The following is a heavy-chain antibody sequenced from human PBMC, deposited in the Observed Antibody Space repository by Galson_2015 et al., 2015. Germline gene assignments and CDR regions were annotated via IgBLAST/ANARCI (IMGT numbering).Heavy chain of an antibody. CDR1: GFTFSSNG. V-gene: IGHV3-48*02. D-gene: IGHD4-23*01. CDR2: IDSGSNLI. CDR3: ARRIDYGGTFDY. Sequence: SLRLSCEASGFTFSSNGMNWVRQAPGKGLEWVSFIDSGSNLIYYADSVKGRFSISTDNAGNSLYLQMNSLRDEDTAVYYCARRIDYGGTFDYWGQGTLVTVSS. J-gene: IGHJ4*02.